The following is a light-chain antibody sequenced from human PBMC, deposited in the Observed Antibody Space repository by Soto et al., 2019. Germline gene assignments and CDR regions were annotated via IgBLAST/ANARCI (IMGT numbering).Light chain of an antibody. CDR3: QHYNSWPRT. CDR2: KAS. V-gene: IGKV1-5*03. Sequence: DIQMTQSPSTLSASVGDRVTITCRARQSVSSWLAWYQQKPGKAPNLLIYKASSLESGVPSRFSGSGSGTEFILTISSLQPDDFATYYCQHYNSWPRTFGGGTKVEIK. J-gene: IGKJ4*01. CDR1: QSVSSW.